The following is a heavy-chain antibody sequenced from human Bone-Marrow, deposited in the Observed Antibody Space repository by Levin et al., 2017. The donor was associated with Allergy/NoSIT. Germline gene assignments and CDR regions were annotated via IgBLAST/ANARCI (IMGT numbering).Heavy chain of an antibody. CDR2: ITSSGSYI. CDR1: GFTFSSYR. J-gene: IGHJ5*02. D-gene: IGHD5-12*01. CDR3: ARGLEYSGLP. Sequence: ASVKVSCAASGFTFSSYRMNWVRQAPGKGLDWVSSITSSGSYIYYADSVQGRFTISRDNAKNSLYLQMNSLRAADTAVYYCARGLEYSGLPWGQGTLVTVSS. V-gene: IGHV3-21*01.